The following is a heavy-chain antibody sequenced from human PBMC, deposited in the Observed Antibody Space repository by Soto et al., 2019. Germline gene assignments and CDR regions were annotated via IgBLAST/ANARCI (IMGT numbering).Heavy chain of an antibody. D-gene: IGHD4-4*01. CDR3: ATVYGQTVTTMFFHY. CDR1: GFTLRYRG. V-gene: IGHV3-48*02. Sequence: GGSLRLSCAGAGFTLRYRGMIWCRQARGKGLEWLSYISPASNSVHYANSVKGRFSIFRDNARDSLFLQMNSLRDDDRGVYYCATVYGQTVTTMFFHYWGQGILVTGFS. CDR2: ISPASNSV. J-gene: IGHJ4*02.